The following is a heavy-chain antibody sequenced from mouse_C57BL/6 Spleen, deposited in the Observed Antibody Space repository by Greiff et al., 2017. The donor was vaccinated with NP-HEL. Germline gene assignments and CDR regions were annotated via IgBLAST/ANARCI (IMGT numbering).Heavy chain of an antibody. Sequence: EVMLVESGGGLVQPGGSLSLSCAASGFTFTDYYMSWVSQPPGKALEWLGFISHKANGYTTEYSSSVKGRFTISSDNSQSILYLQMNALRAEDSATYYCERYYYGSRGGFDYWGQGTTLTVSS. CDR1: GFTFTDYY. CDR2: ISHKANGYTT. J-gene: IGHJ2*01. CDR3: ERYYYGSRGGFDY. V-gene: IGHV7-3*01. D-gene: IGHD1-1*01.